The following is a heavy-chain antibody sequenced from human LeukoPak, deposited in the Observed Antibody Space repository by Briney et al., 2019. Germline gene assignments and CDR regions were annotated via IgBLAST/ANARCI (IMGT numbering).Heavy chain of an antibody. D-gene: IGHD3-3*01. Sequence: GGSLRLSCAASGFTFSSYGMHWVRQAPGKGLEWVAFIRYDGSNKYYADSVKGRFTISRDNSKNTLYLQMNSLRAEDTAVYYCAKDNDFWSGPFDYWGQGTLVTVSS. CDR3: AKDNDFWSGPFDY. CDR2: IRYDGSNK. CDR1: GFTFSSYG. V-gene: IGHV3-30*02. J-gene: IGHJ4*02.